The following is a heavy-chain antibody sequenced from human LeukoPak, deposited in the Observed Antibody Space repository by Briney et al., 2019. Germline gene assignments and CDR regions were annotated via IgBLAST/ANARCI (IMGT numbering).Heavy chain of an antibody. D-gene: IGHD1-26*01. CDR2: ISAYNGNT. J-gene: IGHJ6*03. V-gene: IGHV1-18*01. Sequence: ASVKVSCKASGYTFTSYGISWVRQAPGQGLEWMGWISAYNGNTNYAQKLQGRVTMTTDTSTCTAYMELRSLRSDDTAVYYCARNQYSGSYSTRDSMDVWGKGTTVTVSS. CDR1: GYTFTSYG. CDR3: ARNQYSGSYSTRDSMDV.